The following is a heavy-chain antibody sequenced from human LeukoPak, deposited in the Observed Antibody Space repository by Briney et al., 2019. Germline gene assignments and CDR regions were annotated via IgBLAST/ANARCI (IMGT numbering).Heavy chain of an antibody. CDR1: GGSISSSNW. V-gene: IGHV4-4*02. CDR3: ARREGELRYFDWLTPRD. D-gene: IGHD3-9*01. CDR2: IYHSGST. J-gene: IGHJ4*02. Sequence: SETLSLTCTVSGGSISSSNWWSWVRQPPGKGLEWIGEIYHSGSTSYNPSLKSRVIISVDKSKNQFSLKVYSVTAADTAVYYCARREGELRYFDWLTPRDWGQGTLVTVSS.